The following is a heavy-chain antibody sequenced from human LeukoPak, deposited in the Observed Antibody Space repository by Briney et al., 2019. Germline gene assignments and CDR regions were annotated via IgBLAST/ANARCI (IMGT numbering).Heavy chain of an antibody. CDR2: IYYSGST. CDR1: GGSICSSSYC. V-gene: IGHV4-39*01. Sequence: SETLSLTCAVSGGSICSSSYCWGWIRQPPGKRLEWIGSIYYSGSTYYNPSLKSRVTISVDTSKNQFSLKLSSVTAADTAVYYCARRNRGRKDYFDYWGQGTLVTVSS. D-gene: IGHD1-14*01. J-gene: IGHJ4*02. CDR3: ARRNRGRKDYFDY.